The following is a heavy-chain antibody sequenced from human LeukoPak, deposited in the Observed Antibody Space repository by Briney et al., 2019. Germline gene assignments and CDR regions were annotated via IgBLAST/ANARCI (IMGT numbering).Heavy chain of an antibody. Sequence: GGSLRLSCAASGFTFTNSAMNWVRQAPGKGLEWVSGISWNSGSIGYADSVKGRFTISRDNAKNSLYLQMNNLRAEDTALYYCAKALGALYSSSWDFDYWGQGTLVTVSS. CDR3: AKALGALYSSSWDFDY. CDR2: ISWNSGSI. CDR1: GFTFTNSA. V-gene: IGHV3-9*01. J-gene: IGHJ4*02. D-gene: IGHD6-13*01.